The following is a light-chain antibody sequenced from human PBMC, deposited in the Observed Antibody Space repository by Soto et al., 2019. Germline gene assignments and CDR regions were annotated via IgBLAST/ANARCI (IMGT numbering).Light chain of an antibody. CDR1: TGAVSSDHW. CDR3: LLSYSGAWV. J-gene: IGLJ3*02. V-gene: IGLV7-46*01. CDR2: DIS. Sequence: QTVVTQEPSLTVSPGGTVTLTCASSTGAVSSDHWPYWFQQKPGQAPRTLIYDISSKHSWTPARFSGSLLGGKAALSLSGAQPEDEAYYYCLLSYSGAWVFGGGTQLTVL.